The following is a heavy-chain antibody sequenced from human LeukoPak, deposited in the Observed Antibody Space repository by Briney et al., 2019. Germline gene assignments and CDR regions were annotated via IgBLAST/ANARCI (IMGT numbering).Heavy chain of an antibody. V-gene: IGHV3-21*01. J-gene: IGHJ4*02. CDR1: GFTFSSYS. CDR2: ISSSSSYI. Sequence: GGSLRLSCAASGFTFSSYSMNWVRQAPGKGLEWVSSISSSSSYIYYADSVKGRFTISRDNAKNSLYLQMNSLRAEDTAVYYCARDPHLLYIAVAGSDYWGQGTLVTVSS. CDR3: ARDPHLLYIAVAGSDY. D-gene: IGHD6-19*01.